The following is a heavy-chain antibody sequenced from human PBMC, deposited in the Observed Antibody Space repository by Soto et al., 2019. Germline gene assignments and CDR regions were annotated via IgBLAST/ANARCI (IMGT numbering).Heavy chain of an antibody. Sequence: SETLSLTCTVSGCSISSGCYYWSWIRQHPGKGLEWIGYIYYSGSTYYNPSLKSRVTISVDTSKNQFSLKLSSVTAADTAVYYCARICSSTSCYTGYYYYGMDVWGQGTTVTVS. CDR3: ARICSSTSCYTGYYYYGMDV. CDR2: IYYSGST. J-gene: IGHJ6*02. CDR1: GCSISSGCYY. V-gene: IGHV4-31*03. D-gene: IGHD2-2*02.